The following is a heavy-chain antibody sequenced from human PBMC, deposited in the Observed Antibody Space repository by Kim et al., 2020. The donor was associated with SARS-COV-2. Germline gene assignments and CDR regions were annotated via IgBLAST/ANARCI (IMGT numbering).Heavy chain of an antibody. V-gene: IGHV3-11*05. Sequence: DSVKGRLTISRDHAKNSLYLQMHSLRADDTAVYYCARDVSLGYYYYYGMDVWRQGTTLTVSS. D-gene: IGHD7-27*01. CDR3: ARDVSLGYYYYYGMDV. J-gene: IGHJ6*02.